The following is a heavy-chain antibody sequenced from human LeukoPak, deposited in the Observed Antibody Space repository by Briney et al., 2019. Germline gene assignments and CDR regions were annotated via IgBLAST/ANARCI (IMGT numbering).Heavy chain of an antibody. Sequence: GGSLRLSCAASGFAFSSYAMHWVRQAPGKGLEWVAVISYDGSNKYYADSVKGRFTISRDNSKNTLYLQMNSLRAEDTAVYYCARGKTFRFDYWGQGTLVTVSS. D-gene: IGHD2-21*01. V-gene: IGHV3-30-3*01. CDR1: GFAFSSYA. CDR2: ISYDGSNK. CDR3: ARGKTFRFDY. J-gene: IGHJ4*02.